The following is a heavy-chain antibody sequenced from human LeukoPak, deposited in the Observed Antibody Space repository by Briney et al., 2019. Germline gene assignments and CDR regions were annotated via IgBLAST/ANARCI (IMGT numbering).Heavy chain of an antibody. Sequence: GGSLRLSCAASEFTFSSYAMSWVRQAPGKGLEWVSGIGGSGSSTYYAESVKGRFTISRDNSKNTLYLQMNSLRAEDTAAYYCAKAVDDYFFDYWGQGTLVTVSS. J-gene: IGHJ4*02. CDR1: EFTFSSYA. V-gene: IGHV3-23*01. CDR2: IGGSGSST. D-gene: IGHD2-21*02. CDR3: AKAVDDYFFDY.